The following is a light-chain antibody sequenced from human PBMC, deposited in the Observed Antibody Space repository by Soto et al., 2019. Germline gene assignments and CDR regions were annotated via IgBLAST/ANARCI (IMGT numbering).Light chain of an antibody. CDR2: GAS. CDR1: QSVSSY. V-gene: IGKV3-15*01. CDR3: QQYNTWST. Sequence: EIVSSLSPATLSLSPWERATLSCRASQSVSSYLAWYQQKPGQAPRLLIYGASTRATGIPARFSGSGSGTEFTLTISSLQSEDFAVYYCQQYNTWSTVGQGTKVDI. J-gene: IGKJ1*01.